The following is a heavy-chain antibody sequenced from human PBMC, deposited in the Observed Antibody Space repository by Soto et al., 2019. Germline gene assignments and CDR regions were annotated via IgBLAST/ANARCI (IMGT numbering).Heavy chain of an antibody. J-gene: IGHJ4*02. CDR1: VFTFSSYG. D-gene: IGHD3-22*01. Sequence: GSLRLACAASVFTFSSYGMHWVRQAPGKGLEWVAVISYDGINKYYADSVKGRFTISRDNSKNTLYLQMNSLRAEDTAVYYCAKEYYDSSGYYYFDYWGQGTLVTVSS. CDR3: AKEYYDSSGYYYFDY. CDR2: ISYDGINK. V-gene: IGHV3-30*18.